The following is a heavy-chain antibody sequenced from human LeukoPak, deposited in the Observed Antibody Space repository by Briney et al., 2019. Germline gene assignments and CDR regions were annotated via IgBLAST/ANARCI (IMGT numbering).Heavy chain of an antibody. CDR1: GFTFSSKC. J-gene: IGHJ4*02. CDR2: TNSDGTYT. D-gene: IGHD6-19*01. Sequence: AGSLTLSCAASGFTFSSKCMHWVGQAQGKGRVWVSRTNSDGTYTSYTDSVKGRFTISRDNAKNTLYLQMNSLRAEDTAVYYCAVLEQRLALDHGGQGTLVRVSS. V-gene: IGHV3-74*01. CDR3: AVLEQRLALDH.